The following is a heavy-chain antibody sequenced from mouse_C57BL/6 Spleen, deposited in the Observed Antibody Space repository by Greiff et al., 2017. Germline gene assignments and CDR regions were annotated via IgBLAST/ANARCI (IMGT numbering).Heavy chain of an antibody. D-gene: IGHD2-3*01. J-gene: IGHJ2*01. CDR3: ARDGYYPFDY. CDR2: IYPGSGNT. V-gene: IGHV1-76*01. CDR1: GYTFPAYY. Sequence: VQLQESGAELVRPGASVKLSCKASGYTFPAYYINWVKQRPGQGLEWIARIYPGSGNTYYNEKFKGKATLTAEKSSSTAYMQLSSLTSEDSAVYFCARDGYYPFDYWGQGTTLTVSS.